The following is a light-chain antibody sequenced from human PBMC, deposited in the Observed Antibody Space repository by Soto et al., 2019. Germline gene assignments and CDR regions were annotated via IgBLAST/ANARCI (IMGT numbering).Light chain of an antibody. Sequence: DIVMTQSPDSLAVSLGERATINCKSSQSVLYSSNNKNYLAWYQQKPGQPPKLLIYWASTRESGVPDRFSGSGSGTDFTLTISSLQDEDVAVYYCQQYYSTPLSFGHGTKVDIK. CDR1: QSVLYSSNNKNY. CDR2: WAS. CDR3: QQYYSTPLS. J-gene: IGKJ3*01. V-gene: IGKV4-1*01.